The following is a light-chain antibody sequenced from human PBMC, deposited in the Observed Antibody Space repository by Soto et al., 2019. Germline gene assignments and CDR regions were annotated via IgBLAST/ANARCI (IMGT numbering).Light chain of an antibody. CDR3: SSYTSSSTLEV. V-gene: IGLV2-14*01. CDR2: DVS. Sequence: QSALTQPASVSGSPGQSITISCTGTSSDVGGYNYVSWYQQHPGKAPKLMIYDVSNRPSGVSNRFSGSKSGNTASLTISGXXXXXEADYYCSSYTSSSTLEVFGTGTKLTVL. J-gene: IGLJ1*01. CDR1: SSDVGGYNY.